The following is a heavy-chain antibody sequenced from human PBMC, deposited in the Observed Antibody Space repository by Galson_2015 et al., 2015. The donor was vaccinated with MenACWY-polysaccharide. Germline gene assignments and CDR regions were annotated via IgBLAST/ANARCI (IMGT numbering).Heavy chain of an antibody. D-gene: IGHD6-13*01. CDR2: IYAGDSDT. CDR3: ARRDSSTWFGWYFDL. V-gene: IGHV5-51*01. J-gene: IGHJ2*01. Sequence: QSGAEVTKPGDSLTISCLGSGYRFPNYWIAWVRQMPGKGLEYMGIIYAGDSDTRYSPSFQGQVTISVDKSISTAYLQWSGLRASDTAVYYCARRDSSTWFGWYFDLWGRGTLVTVSS. CDR1: GYRFPNYW.